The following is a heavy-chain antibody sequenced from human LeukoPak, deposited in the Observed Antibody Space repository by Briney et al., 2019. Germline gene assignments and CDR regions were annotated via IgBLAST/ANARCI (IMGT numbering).Heavy chain of an antibody. CDR2: IYSGGST. CDR1: GFTVSSNY. J-gene: IGHJ3*02. CDR3: ARELTGDAFDI. D-gene: IGHD7-27*01. Sequence: PGGSLRLSCAASGFTVSSNYMSWVRQAPGKGLEWVSAIYSGGSTYYADSVKGRFTISRDNSKNTLYLQMNSLRAEDTAVYYCARELTGDAFDIWGQGTMVTVSS. V-gene: IGHV3-66*01.